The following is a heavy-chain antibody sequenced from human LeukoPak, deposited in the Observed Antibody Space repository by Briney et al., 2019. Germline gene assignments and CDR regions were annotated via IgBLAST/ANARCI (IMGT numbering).Heavy chain of an antibody. J-gene: IGHJ4*02. CDR2: INHSGST. V-gene: IGHV4-34*01. Sequence: SETLSLTCAVYGGSFSGYYWSWIRQPPGKGLEWIGEINHSGSTNYNPSLKSRVTISVDTSKNQFSLKLSSVTAADTAVYYCARGSRITIFGVVITNYYFDYWGQGTLVTVSS. CDR3: ARGSRITIFGVVITNYYFDY. CDR1: GGSFSGYY. D-gene: IGHD3-3*01.